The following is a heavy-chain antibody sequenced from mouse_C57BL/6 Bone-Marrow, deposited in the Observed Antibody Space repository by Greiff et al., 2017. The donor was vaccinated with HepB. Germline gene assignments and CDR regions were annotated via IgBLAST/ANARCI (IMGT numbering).Heavy chain of an antibody. J-gene: IGHJ2*01. V-gene: IGHV1-78*01. CDR1: GYTFTDHT. CDR2: IYPRDGST. CDR3: AREFITTVVATRVFDY. Sequence: VKLMESDAELVKPGASVKISCKVSGYTFTDHTIHWMKQRPEQGLEWIGYIYPRDGSTKYNEKFKGKATLTADKSSSTAYMQLNSLTSEDSAVYFCAREFITTVVATRVFDYWGQGTTLTVSS. D-gene: IGHD1-1*01.